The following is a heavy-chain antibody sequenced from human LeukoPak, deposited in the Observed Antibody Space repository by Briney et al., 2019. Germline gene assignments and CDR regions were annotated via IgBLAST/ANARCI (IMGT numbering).Heavy chain of an antibody. CDR2: INTNSGDT. V-gene: IGHV1-2*06. J-gene: IGHJ4*02. CDR1: GYTFSGYY. D-gene: IGHD2-21*02. CDR3: ASGTYGDYSFDF. Sequence: GASVKVSCKASGYTFSGYYLHWVRQAPGQGLEWMRRINTNSGDTNYAQKFQGRVTMTTDTSVYMELSGLRSDDMAVYYCASGTYGDYSFDFWGQGVLVTVSS.